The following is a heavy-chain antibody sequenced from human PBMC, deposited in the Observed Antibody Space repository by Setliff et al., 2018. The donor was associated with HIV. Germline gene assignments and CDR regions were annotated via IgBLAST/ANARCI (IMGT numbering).Heavy chain of an antibody. CDR3: ATKVYCTNGVCLDSFDI. J-gene: IGHJ3*02. Sequence: GASVKVSCKASGYTFTGYYIHWVRQAPGRGLEWMGRIIPNSGGTNYAQKFQGRVTMTRDTSISTAYMELSRLRSDDTAMYYCATKVYCTNGVCLDSFDIWGQGTKVTVSS. D-gene: IGHD2-8*01. CDR1: GYTFTGYY. CDR2: IIPNSGGT. V-gene: IGHV1-2*06.